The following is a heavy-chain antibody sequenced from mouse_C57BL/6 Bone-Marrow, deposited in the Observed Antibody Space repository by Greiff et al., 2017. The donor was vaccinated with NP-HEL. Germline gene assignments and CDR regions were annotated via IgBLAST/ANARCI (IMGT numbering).Heavy chain of an antibody. J-gene: IGHJ4*01. CDR2: INPGSGGT. Sequence: VQLVESGAELVRPGTSVKVSCKASGYAFTNYLIEWVKQRPGQGLEWIGVINPGSGGTNYNEKFKGKATLTADKSSSTAYMQLSSLTSEDSAVYFCLLLRLYAMDYWGQGTSVTVSS. D-gene: IGHD1-2*01. CDR3: LLLRLYAMDY. CDR1: GYAFTNYL. V-gene: IGHV1-54*01.